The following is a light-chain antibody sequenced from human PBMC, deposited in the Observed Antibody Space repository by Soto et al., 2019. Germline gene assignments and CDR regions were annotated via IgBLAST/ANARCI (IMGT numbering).Light chain of an antibody. CDR2: DVY. CDR3: VSYTSRSTYV. Sequence: QSVLTQPASLSGSPGQSITIPCTGTSSDVGGYIWVSWYQHHPGKAPKLVIYDVYQRPSGVSSRFSGSKSGNTAFLTISGLQTEDEADYYCVSYTSRSTYVFGSGTKVTVL. V-gene: IGLV2-14*01. CDR1: SSDVGGYIW. J-gene: IGLJ1*01.